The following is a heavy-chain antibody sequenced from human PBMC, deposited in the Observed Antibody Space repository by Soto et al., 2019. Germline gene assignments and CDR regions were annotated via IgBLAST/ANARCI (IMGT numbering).Heavy chain of an antibody. CDR1: GYTFTSYD. Sequence: QVQLVQSGAEVKKPGASVKVSCKASGYTFTSYDINWVRQATGQGLEWMGWMNPNSGNTGYAQKCQGRVTMTRNTSISTAYMELSSLRSEDTAVYYCARGSLGGLPVPAAIGVYWGQGTLVTVSS. CDR3: ARGSLGGLPVPAAIGVY. V-gene: IGHV1-8*01. CDR2: MNPNSGNT. J-gene: IGHJ4*02. D-gene: IGHD2-2*01.